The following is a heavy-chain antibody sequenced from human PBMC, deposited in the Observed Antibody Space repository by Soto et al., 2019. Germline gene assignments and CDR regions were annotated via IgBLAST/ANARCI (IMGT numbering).Heavy chain of an antibody. J-gene: IGHJ4*02. V-gene: IGHV4-31*03. Sequence: SETLSLTCTVSGGSISSGGYYWSWIRQHPGKGLEWIGYIYYSGSTYYNPSLKSRVTILVDTSKNQFSLKLSSVTAADTAVYYCASQGGVLGYFDYWGQGTLVTVSS. D-gene: IGHD7-27*01. CDR3: ASQGGVLGYFDY. CDR1: GGSISSGGYY. CDR2: IYYSGST.